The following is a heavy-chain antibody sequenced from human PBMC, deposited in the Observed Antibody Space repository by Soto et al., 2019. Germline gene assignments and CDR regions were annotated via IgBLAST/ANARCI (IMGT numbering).Heavy chain of an antibody. J-gene: IGHJ6*01. CDR1: GYSFTSYW. CDR3: ASIGYCSSTSCYIHYYYGMDV. Sequence: GESLKISCKGSGYSFTSYWISWVRQMPGKGLEWMGRIDPSDSYTNYSPSFQGHVTISADKSISTAYLQWSSLKASDTAMYYCASIGYCSSTSCYIHYYYGMDVWGQGTTVTVSS. D-gene: IGHD2-2*02. V-gene: IGHV5-10-1*01. CDR2: IDPSDSYT.